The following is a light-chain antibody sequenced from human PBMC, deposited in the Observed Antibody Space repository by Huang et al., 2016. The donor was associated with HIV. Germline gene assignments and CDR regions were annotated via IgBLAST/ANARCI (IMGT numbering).Light chain of an antibody. V-gene: IGKV3-11*01. CDR1: QSVSSD. J-gene: IGKJ2*03. CDR2: DAS. Sequence: EIVLTQSPATLSLSPGERATLSCRASQSVSSDLGWYQQKPGQAPRLLIYDASNRATGIPTRFSGSGSGTDFTLTISSLEPEDFAVYYCQHRHSWPYSFGQGTKVEIK. CDR3: QHRHSWPYS.